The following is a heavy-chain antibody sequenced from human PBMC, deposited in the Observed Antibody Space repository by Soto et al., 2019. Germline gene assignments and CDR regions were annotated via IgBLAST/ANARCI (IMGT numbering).Heavy chain of an antibody. CDR3: ARWAHEENVFDI. CDR2: TYYKSKWYN. J-gene: IGHJ3*02. CDR1: GDSVSGNSAA. V-gene: IGHV6-1*01. Sequence: SQTLSLTCAISGDSVSGNSAAWNWIRQSPSRGLEWLGRTYYKSKWYNDYAVSVKSRITINPDTSMNHFSLHLNSVIPEDTAIYYCARWAHEENVFDIWGQGQWSPAPQ.